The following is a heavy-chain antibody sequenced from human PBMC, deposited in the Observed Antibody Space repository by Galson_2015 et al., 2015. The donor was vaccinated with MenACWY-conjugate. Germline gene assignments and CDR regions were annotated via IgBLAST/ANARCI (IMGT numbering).Heavy chain of an antibody. CDR2: ISGGNGNT. V-gene: IGHV1-3*01. D-gene: IGHD6-19*01. CDR3: ARAGWLDY. J-gene: IGHJ4*02. CDR1: GYTFTCYV. Sequence: SVKVSCKASGYTFTCYVMQWVRQAPGQGLEWMGWISGGNGNTKYAQKFQGRVTITRDTSASTAYMELSSLTSEDTAVYYCARAGWLDYWGQGTLVTVSS.